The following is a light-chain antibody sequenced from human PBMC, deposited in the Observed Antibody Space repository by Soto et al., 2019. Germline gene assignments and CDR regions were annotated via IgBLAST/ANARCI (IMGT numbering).Light chain of an antibody. Sequence: DIPMTQSPSSLSASVGDRVTITCQASQDINNYLNWYQQKPGKAPNLLIYDASNLETGVPSRFSGSGSGTDFTFTIDSLHPEVIGVYYCQQYHNLPPTFTFGQGTKLEIK. CDR3: QQYHNLPPTFT. CDR2: DAS. CDR1: QDINNY. V-gene: IGKV1-33*01. J-gene: IGKJ2*01.